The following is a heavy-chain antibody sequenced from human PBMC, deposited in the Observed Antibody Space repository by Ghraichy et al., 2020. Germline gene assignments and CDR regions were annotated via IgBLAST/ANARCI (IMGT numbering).Heavy chain of an antibody. CDR3: ARRPRMSPVTTKD. V-gene: IGHV4-39*01. J-gene: IGHJ4*02. CDR1: GGSISGYNYY. CDR2: IYYHGTT. Sequence: SETLSLTCTVSGGSISGYNYYWAWVRQPPGKGLEWIGAIYYHGTTYYAPSLQSRVTMSVDTSKNQFFLSLTSVTAADTAVYFCARRPRMSPVTTKDWGQGTLVTVSA. D-gene: IGHD4-17*01.